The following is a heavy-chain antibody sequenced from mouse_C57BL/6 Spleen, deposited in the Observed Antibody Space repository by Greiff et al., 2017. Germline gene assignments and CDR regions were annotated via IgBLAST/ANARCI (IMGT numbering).Heavy chain of an antibody. CDR1: GYSITSGYY. CDR3: ASYYYGSRSYWYFDV. J-gene: IGHJ1*03. V-gene: IGHV3-6*01. Sequence: ESGPGLVKPSQSLSLTCSVTGYSITSGYYWNWIRQFPGNKLEWMGYISYDGSNNYNPSLKNRISITRDTSKNQFFLKLNSVTTEDTATYYCASYYYGSRSYWYFDVWGTGTTVTVSS. CDR2: ISYDGSN. D-gene: IGHD1-1*01.